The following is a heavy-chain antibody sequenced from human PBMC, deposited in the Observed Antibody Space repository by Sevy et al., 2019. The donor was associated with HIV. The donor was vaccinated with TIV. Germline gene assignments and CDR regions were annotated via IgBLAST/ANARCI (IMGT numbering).Heavy chain of an antibody. CDR1: GGTFSSYA. CDR2: IIPIFGTA. Sequence: ASVKVSCKASGGTFSSYAISWVRQAPGQALEWMGGIIPIFGTANYAQKFQGRVTITADESTSTAYMELSSLRSEDTAVYYCARDWGVATGPFDYWGQGTLVTVSS. V-gene: IGHV1-69*13. D-gene: IGHD5-12*01. J-gene: IGHJ4*02. CDR3: ARDWGVATGPFDY.